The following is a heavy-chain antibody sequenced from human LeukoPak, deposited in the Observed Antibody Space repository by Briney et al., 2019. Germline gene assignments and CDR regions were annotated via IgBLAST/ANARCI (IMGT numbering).Heavy chain of an antibody. J-gene: IGHJ6*04. D-gene: IGHD2-2*01. V-gene: IGHV1-69*06. CDR3: ARSPRPIVVPAAVGVENYYYYYYGMDV. Sequence: GSSVKVSCKASGGTFSSYAISWVRQAPGQGLEWMGGIIPIFGTANYAQKFQGRVTITADKSTSTAYMELSSLRSEDTAVYYCARSPRPIVVPAAVGVENYYYYYYGMDVWGKGTTVTVSS. CDR2: IIPIFGTA. CDR1: GGTFSSYA.